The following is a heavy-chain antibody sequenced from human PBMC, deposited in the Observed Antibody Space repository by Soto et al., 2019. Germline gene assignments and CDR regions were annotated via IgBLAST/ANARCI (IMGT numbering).Heavy chain of an antibody. CDR1: SGPDRSHN. V-gene: IGHV4-59*08. D-gene: IGHD4-17*01. CDR3: VRQGIDYLHGLVDV. J-gene: IGHJ6*02. CDR2: VYYTGDT. Sequence: QVQLQQSGPRLVKPSETLSLTCTVSSGPDRSHNWGWIRQPPGRGLEWIGYVYYTGDTAYNPSLRGRVXXXAXXXTNDISXTXXXXTAAXTAVHYCVRQGIDYLHGLVDVWGQGTTVSVSS.